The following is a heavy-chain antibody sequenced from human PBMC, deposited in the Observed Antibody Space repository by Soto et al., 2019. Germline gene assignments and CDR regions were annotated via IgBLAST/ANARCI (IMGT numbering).Heavy chain of an antibody. D-gene: IGHD1-26*01. Sequence: SQTLSLTCAISGDSVSNSRATWHLIRQSPSRGLEWLGRTYYRSRWYNDYAVSVKSRITLSPDTSKNQFSLQLNSVTPEDTAVYYCVRDNIVGGMDLFDYWGQGTLVTVS. CDR1: GDSVSNSRAT. CDR3: VRDNIVGGMDLFDY. V-gene: IGHV6-1*01. CDR2: TYYRSRWYN. J-gene: IGHJ4*02.